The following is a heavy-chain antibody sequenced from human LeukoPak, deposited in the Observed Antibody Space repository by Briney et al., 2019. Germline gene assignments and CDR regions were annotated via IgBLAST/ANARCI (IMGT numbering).Heavy chain of an antibody. CDR1: GGPISSGGYS. CDR2: IYHSGST. D-gene: IGHD3-10*01. V-gene: IGHV4-30-2*01. Sequence: PSETLSLTCAVSGGPISSGGYSWSWIRQPPGKGLEWIGYIYHSGSTYYNPSLKSRVTISVDTSKNQFSLKLSSVTAADTAVYYCAREGHYYANSDDAFDIWGQGTMVTVSS. CDR3: AREGHYYANSDDAFDI. J-gene: IGHJ3*02.